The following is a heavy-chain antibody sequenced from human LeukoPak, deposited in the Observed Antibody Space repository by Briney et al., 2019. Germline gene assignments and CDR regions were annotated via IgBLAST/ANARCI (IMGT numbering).Heavy chain of an antibody. CDR2: ISYDGSNK. Sequence: GGSLRLSCAASGFTFSSYAMHWVRQAPGKGLEWVAVISYDGSNKYYADSVKGRFTISRDNSKNTLYLQMNSLRAEDTAVYYCARSAYGGNFDYWGQGTLVTVSS. D-gene: IGHD4-23*01. V-gene: IGHV3-30-3*01. CDR1: GFTFSSYA. CDR3: ARSAYGGNFDY. J-gene: IGHJ4*02.